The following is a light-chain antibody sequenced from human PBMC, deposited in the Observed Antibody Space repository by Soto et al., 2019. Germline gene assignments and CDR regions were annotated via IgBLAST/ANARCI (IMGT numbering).Light chain of an antibody. CDR1: QITRGAS. V-gene: IGKV3-20*01. CDR3: QQYGALPVT. Sequence: EVVLTKSPGTLSLSPGEVATLSCRASQITRGASLACYQQKPGQAPRLLIYSVSSRATGIPDRFSGSGSGTDFTLTISRLEPEDFAVYYCQQYGALPVTFGPGITVDIK. CDR2: SVS. J-gene: IGKJ3*01.